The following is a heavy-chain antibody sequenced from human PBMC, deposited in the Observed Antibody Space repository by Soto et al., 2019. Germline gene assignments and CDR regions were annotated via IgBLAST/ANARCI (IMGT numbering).Heavy chain of an antibody. CDR1: GYTFTSYG. Sequence: ASVKVSCKASGYTFTSYGISWVRQAPGQGLEWMGWISAYNGNTNYAQKLQGRVTMTTDTSTSTAYMELRSLRSDDTAVYYCATAPYSSGCYLSRWWFDPWGQGTLVTVSS. V-gene: IGHV1-18*04. CDR3: ATAPYSSGCYLSRWWFDP. J-gene: IGHJ5*02. CDR2: ISAYNGNT. D-gene: IGHD6-19*01.